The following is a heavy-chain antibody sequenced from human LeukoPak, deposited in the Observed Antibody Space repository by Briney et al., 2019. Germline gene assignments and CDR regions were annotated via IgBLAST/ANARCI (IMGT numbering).Heavy chain of an antibody. Sequence: GGSLRLSCAASRFTFNSYAMSWVRQAPGKGLEWVSVIGGSNGITFYVGSVKGRFTISRNNSKDTLYLQMNSLRAQDTAVYYCARNENSGWGYFDYWGQGTLVTVSS. CDR1: RFTFNSYA. V-gene: IGHV3-23*01. CDR3: ARNENSGWGYFDY. CDR2: IGGSNGIT. J-gene: IGHJ4*02. D-gene: IGHD5-12*01.